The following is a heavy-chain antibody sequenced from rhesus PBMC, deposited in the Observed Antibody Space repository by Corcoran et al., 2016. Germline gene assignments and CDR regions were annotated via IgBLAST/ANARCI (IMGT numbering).Heavy chain of an antibody. CDR1: VFTFIIYG. V-gene: IGHV3-54*02. J-gene: IGHJ4*01. CDR2: ISSDERRK. CDR3: TTFGY. Sequence: EVQLVESGGGLVQSGGSLRLSCAASVFTFIIYGMPWVRSAPGEGMDGVEVISSDERRKDYEDSVKDRFTISRDNSKNILYLQINSLKLEVTAVYYGTTFGYWGQGVLVTVSS.